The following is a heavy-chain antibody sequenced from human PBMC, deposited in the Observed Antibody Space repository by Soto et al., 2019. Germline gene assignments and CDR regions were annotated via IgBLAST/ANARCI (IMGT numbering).Heavy chain of an antibody. CDR1: GDSVSSNSAA. D-gene: IGHD3-22*01. V-gene: IGHV6-1*01. CDR2: TYYRSKWYN. CDR3: ARGFYDSSGYYSYYFDY. Sequence: SQTLSLTCATSGDSVSSNSAAWNWIRQSPSRGLEWLGRTYYRSKWYNDYAVSVKSRITINPDTSKNQFSLQLNSVTPEDTAVYYCARGFYDSSGYYSYYFDYWGQGTLVTVSS. J-gene: IGHJ4*02.